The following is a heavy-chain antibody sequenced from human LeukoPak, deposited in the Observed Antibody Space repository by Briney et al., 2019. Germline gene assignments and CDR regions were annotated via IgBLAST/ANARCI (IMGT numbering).Heavy chain of an antibody. J-gene: IGHJ4*02. D-gene: IGHD6-19*01. CDR2: VNLQGFT. Sequence: PSETLSLTCGVSGGSVTSTNYWTWVRQPPGKGLEWIGEVNLQGFTNYNPSLMGRVAISVDTSENHISLQLTSVTAADTAVYFCARQLRGEAVAGHLQPFDYWGQGTLVTVSS. V-gene: IGHV4-4*02. CDR3: ARQLRGEAVAGHLQPFDY. CDR1: GGSVTSTNY.